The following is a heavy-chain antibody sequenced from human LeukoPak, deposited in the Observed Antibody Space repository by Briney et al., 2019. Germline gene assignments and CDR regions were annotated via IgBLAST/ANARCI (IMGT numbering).Heavy chain of an antibody. Sequence: GGSLRLSCAASGFTFSSYSMNWVRQAPGKGLEWVSAISGSGGSTYYADSVKGRFTISRDNSKNTLYLQMNSLRAEDTAVYYCAKDWGSSLSFLDYWGQGTLVTVSS. D-gene: IGHD6-6*01. CDR2: ISGSGGST. CDR1: GFTFSSYS. CDR3: AKDWGSSLSFLDY. V-gene: IGHV3-23*01. J-gene: IGHJ4*02.